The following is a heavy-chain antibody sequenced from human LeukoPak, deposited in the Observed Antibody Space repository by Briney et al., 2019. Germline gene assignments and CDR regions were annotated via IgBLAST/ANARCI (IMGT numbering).Heavy chain of an antibody. CDR3: ARDWDYDSSGYYSTDY. CDR2: INPSGGST. J-gene: IGHJ4*02. CDR1: GYTFTSYD. D-gene: IGHD3-22*01. V-gene: IGHV1-46*01. Sequence: ASVKVSCKASGYTFTSYDVNWVRQAPGQGLEWMGIINPSGGSTSYAQKFQGRVTMTRDTSTSTVYMELSSLRSEDTAVYYCARDWDYDSSGYYSTDYWGQGTLVTVSS.